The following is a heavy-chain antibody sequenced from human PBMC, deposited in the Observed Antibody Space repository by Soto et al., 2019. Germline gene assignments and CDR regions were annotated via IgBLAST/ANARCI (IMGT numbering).Heavy chain of an antibody. CDR2: IYYSGST. Sequence: SETLSLTCTVSGGSISSYYWSWIRQPPGKGLEWIGYIYYSGSTNYNPSLKSRVTISVDTSKNQFSLKLSSVTAADTAVYYCARLKDCSSTSCYVYYMDVWGEGTTVTVSS. J-gene: IGHJ6*03. CDR3: ARLKDCSSTSCYVYYMDV. D-gene: IGHD2-2*01. V-gene: IGHV4-59*08. CDR1: GGSISSYY.